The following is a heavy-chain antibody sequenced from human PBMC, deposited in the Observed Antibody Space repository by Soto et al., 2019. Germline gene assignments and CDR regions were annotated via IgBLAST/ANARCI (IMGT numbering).Heavy chain of an antibody. D-gene: IGHD3-3*01. J-gene: IGHJ5*02. Sequence: QVQLQESGPGLVKPSQTLSLTCTVSGGSISSGDYYWSWIRQHPGKGLEWIGYIYYSGSTYYNPSXXXRXXIAVDTSKNQFSLKLSSVTAADTAVYYCARWWSGSRQGFDPWGQGTRVTVSS. CDR3: ARWWSGSRQGFDP. CDR1: GGSISSGDYY. CDR2: IYYSGST. V-gene: IGHV4-31*03.